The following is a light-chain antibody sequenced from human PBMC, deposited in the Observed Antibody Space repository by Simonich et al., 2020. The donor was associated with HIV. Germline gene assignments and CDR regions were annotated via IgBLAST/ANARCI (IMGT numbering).Light chain of an antibody. Sequence: FMLTQPHSVSESPGKTVTISCTRSSGSIASTYVQWYQQRPGSVPTTVIYDDNQRPSAVPARFSGSIDSSSNSASLTISGLKTEDEADYYCQSYDSSNVVFGGGTKLTVL. J-gene: IGLJ2*01. CDR1: SGSIASTY. V-gene: IGLV6-57*03. CDR3: QSYDSSNVV. CDR2: DDN.